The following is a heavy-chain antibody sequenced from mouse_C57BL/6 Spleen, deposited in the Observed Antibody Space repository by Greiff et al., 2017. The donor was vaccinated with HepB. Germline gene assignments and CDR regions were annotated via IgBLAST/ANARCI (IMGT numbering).Heavy chain of an antibody. J-gene: IGHJ2*01. CDR3: TRGDLDYGSSYGY. CDR2: IYPGNSDT. Sequence: EVQLQQSGPVLARPGASVKMSCKTSGYTFTSYWMHWVKQRPGQGLEWIGAIYPGNSDTSYNQKFKGKAKLTAVTSASTAYMELSSLTNEDSAVYYCTRGDLDYGSSYGYWGQGTTLTVSS. CDR1: GYTFTSYW. D-gene: IGHD1-1*01. V-gene: IGHV1-5*01.